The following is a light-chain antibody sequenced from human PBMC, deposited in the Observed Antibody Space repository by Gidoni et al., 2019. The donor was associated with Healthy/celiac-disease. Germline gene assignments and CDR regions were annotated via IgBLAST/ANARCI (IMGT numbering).Light chain of an antibody. CDR3: QQYHNWWT. CDR1: QSVSSN. J-gene: IGKJ1*01. CDR2: DAS. Sequence: EIVMTQSPATLSVSPGERATLSCRASQSVSSNLAWYRQKPGQAPRLLIYDASTRATGIPARFTGSGSGTEFTLTISSLQSEDLAVYYCQQYHNWWTFGQXTKVEIK. V-gene: IGKV3-15*01.